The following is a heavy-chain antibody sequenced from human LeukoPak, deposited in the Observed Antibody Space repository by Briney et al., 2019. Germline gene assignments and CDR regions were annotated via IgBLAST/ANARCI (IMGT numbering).Heavy chain of an antibody. CDR2: ISPSGGST. CDR1: GFVLSNYA. D-gene: IGHD2/OR15-2a*01. CDR3: AKGSVETSSTWMRHLDY. J-gene: IGHJ4*02. V-gene: IGHV3-23*01. Sequence: GGSRRLSWPAAGFVLSNYAISCDRPAPGDGLEWGSGISPSGGSTNYADSVKGRFTISRDNSKNTLYPQMNSLRAEDTAVYYCAKGSVETSSTWMRHLDYWGQGTLVTVSS.